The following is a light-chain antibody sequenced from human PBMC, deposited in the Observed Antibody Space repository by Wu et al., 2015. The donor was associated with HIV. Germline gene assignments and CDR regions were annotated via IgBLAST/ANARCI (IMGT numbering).Light chain of an antibody. Sequence: IVLTQSPDTLSLSPGETAILSCRASQIIPSSHLAWYQQKPGQAPRLLMYGASRKATGIPDRFSGYMSAATDFTLAIFRLQPEDSAVYFCQHYGXSQFTFGRGTK. CDR2: GAS. CDR3: QHYGXSQFT. J-gene: IGKJ3*01. V-gene: IGKV3-20*01. CDR1: QIIPSSH.